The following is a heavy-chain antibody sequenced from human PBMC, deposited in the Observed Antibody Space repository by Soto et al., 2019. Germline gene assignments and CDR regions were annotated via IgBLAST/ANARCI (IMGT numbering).Heavy chain of an antibody. CDR2: IRAYKTNI. CDR1: GYTFPNYG. V-gene: IGHV1-18*01. J-gene: IGHJ4*02. D-gene: IGHD3-10*01. CDR3: VRDLDGSGAYYNEF. Sequence: ASVKVSCKASGYTFPNYGITWVRQAPGQGLEWMGWIRAYKTNIKYAQKFQGRVTLTTETSTSKAYMELRSLRSDDTAIYYCVRDLDGSGAYYNEFWGQGTLVIVSS.